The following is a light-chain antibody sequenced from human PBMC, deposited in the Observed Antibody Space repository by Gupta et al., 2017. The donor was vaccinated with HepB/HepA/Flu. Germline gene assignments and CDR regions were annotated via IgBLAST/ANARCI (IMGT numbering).Light chain of an antibody. CDR3: QQYNNWPYT. Sequence: EIVMTQSPATLSVSPGERATLSCRASQSVSRNLAWYQQKPGQAPRLHIYGASTRATGSPARFSGSGSGTEFTLTISSLQSEDFAVYYCQQYNNWPYTFGQGTKLEIK. J-gene: IGKJ2*01. V-gene: IGKV3-15*01. CDR2: GAS. CDR1: QSVSRN.